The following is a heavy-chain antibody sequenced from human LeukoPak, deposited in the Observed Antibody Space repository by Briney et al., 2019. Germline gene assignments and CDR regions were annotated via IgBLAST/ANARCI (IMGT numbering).Heavy chain of an antibody. Sequence: GGSLRLSCAASGFTFSYHWMTWVRQAPGKGLEWVANIKNDGAVKNYVDSVKGRFTISRDNAKNSLYLQMNSLRAEDTAVYYCAKVDLSWLGSSLDYWGQGTLVTVSS. J-gene: IGHJ4*02. CDR2: IKNDGAVK. CDR3: AKVDLSWLGSSLDY. CDR1: GFTFSYHW. V-gene: IGHV3-7*03. D-gene: IGHD3-22*01.